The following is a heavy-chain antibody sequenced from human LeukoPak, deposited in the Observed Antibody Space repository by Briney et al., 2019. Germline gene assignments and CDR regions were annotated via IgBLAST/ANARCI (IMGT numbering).Heavy chain of an antibody. Sequence: TGGSLRLSCAASGFTFYYHIMNWVRRAPGKGLEWVSSISSGSTYTYYADSVKGRFTISRDNAKNSLYLEMDSLRAEDTAVYYCGRRGGLTVFSHSYYYMDVWGKGTTVTVSS. J-gene: IGHJ6*03. CDR1: GFTFYYHI. CDR2: ISSGSTYT. D-gene: IGHD6-19*01. V-gene: IGHV3-21*01. CDR3: GRRGGLTVFSHSYYYMDV.